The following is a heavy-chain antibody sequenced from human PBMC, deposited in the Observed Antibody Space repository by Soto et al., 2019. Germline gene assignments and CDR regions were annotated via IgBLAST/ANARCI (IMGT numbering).Heavy chain of an antibody. D-gene: IGHD3-10*01. CDR1: GYTFTRYD. Sequence: QVQLVQSGAEVKKPGSSVKVSCKASGYTFTRYDINWVRQATGQGLEWMGWMNPNSGHTGYAQKFQGRVTMTRDTSISTVYMEMSSLRSEDTAVYFCARSYLFDSWGQGTLVTVSS. CDR3: ARSYLFDS. CDR2: MNPNSGHT. J-gene: IGHJ4*02. V-gene: IGHV1-8*01.